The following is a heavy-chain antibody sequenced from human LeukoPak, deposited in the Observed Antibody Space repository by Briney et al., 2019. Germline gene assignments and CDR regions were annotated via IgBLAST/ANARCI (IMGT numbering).Heavy chain of an antibody. CDR3: AKAPVTSCRGAFCYPLDS. CDR1: GFSLSSYA. CDR2: ISSSDDGT. V-gene: IGHV3-23*01. D-gene: IGHD2-15*01. J-gene: IGHJ4*02. Sequence: GGSLRLSCAASGFSLSSYAMSWVRQAPGKGLEWVSAISSSDDGTYHAGSVRGRFTISRDSSKNTLYLQMNNLRTEDAAIYYCAKAPVTSCRGAFCYPLDSWGQGTLVTVSS.